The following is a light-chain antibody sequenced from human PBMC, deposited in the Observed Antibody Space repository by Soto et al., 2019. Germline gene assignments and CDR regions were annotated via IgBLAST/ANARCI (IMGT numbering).Light chain of an antibody. V-gene: IGKV3-15*01. J-gene: IGKJ5*01. CDR3: QHYHNWPMT. Sequence: EIMMTQSPATLSVSPGERATLSCRASQSVSSNLAWYQQKPGQAPRLLIYGASTRATGIPARFSGSGSGTEFTLTISSLQSEDFAVYYCQHYHNWPMTFGQGTRLEIK. CDR1: QSVSSN. CDR2: GAS.